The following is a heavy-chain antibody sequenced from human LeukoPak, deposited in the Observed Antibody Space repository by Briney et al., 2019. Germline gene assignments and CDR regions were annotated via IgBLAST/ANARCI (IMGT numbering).Heavy chain of an antibody. J-gene: IGHJ4*02. CDR2: VYDSGST. CDR3: ARGFSSSWYGLDFDY. V-gene: IGHV4-59*01. D-gene: IGHD6-13*01. Sequence: SETLSLTCTVSGGSISGYYWSWIRQPPGKRLEWIGYVYDSGSTTYNPSLKSRVTISVDTSKNQFSLKLSSVTAADTAVYYCARGFSSSWYGLDFDYWGQGTLVTVSS. CDR1: GGSISGYY.